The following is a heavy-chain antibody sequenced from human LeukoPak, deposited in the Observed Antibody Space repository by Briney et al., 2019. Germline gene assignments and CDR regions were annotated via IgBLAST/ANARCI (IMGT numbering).Heavy chain of an antibody. CDR2: LSSSSSNI. CDR1: GFTFSSYS. D-gene: IGHD6-6*01. CDR3: ARDSSFGAFDI. J-gene: IGHJ3*02. Sequence: GGSLRLSCAASGFTFSSYSMNWVRQAPGKGLEWVSSLSSSSSNIYYADSVKGRFTISRDNAKNSLYLQMNSLRAEDTAVYYCARDSSFGAFDIWAKGQWSPSLQ. V-gene: IGHV3-21*01.